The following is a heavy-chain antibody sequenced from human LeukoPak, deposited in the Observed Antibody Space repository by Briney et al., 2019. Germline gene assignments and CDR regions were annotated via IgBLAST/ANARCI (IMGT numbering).Heavy chain of an antibody. D-gene: IGHD2-15*01. CDR3: ARYVSVAGRYYYMDI. CDR2: IYHSGST. V-gene: IGHV4-38-2*01. CDR1: GYSISSGYY. J-gene: IGHJ6*03. Sequence: SETLSLTCAVSGYSISSGYYWGWIRQPPGKGLEWIGSIYHSGSTYYNPSLKSRVTISVDTSKNQFSLRLSSVTAADTAVYYCARYVSVAGRYYYMDIWGKGITVTVSS.